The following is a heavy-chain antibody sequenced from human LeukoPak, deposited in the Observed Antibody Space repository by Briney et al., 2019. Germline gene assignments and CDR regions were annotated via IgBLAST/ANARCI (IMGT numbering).Heavy chain of an antibody. CDR1: GFTFSNNG. CDR3: AKARYSGSPALDF. CDR2: TRYDESKT. V-gene: IGHV3-30*02. Sequence: GGSLRLSCAASGFTFSNNGMHWVRQTPGKRLEWVAFTRYDESKTFYGDSVRGRFTISRDNSKNTLYLQMDSLTTDDSAVYYCAKARYSGSPALDFWGQGTLVTVSS. D-gene: IGHD1-26*01. J-gene: IGHJ4*02.